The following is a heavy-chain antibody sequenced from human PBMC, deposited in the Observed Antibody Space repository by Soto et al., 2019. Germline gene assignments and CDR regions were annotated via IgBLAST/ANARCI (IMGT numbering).Heavy chain of an antibody. Sequence: EPQLLESGGGLGHPGGSLRLSCAASGFTFSGYAMSCVRQAPGKGLECVAAISGCGVSTYYADSVRGRSTISRDNSKKTVDLQMNSLRAEDTAVYYCAKFYCISTMCQAPAAKSTGGFEIWGQGTLVTVSS. J-gene: IGHJ3*02. CDR1: GFTFSGYA. CDR3: AKFYCISTMCQAPAAKSTGGFEI. CDR2: ISGCGVST. V-gene: IGHV3-23*01. D-gene: IGHD2-2*01.